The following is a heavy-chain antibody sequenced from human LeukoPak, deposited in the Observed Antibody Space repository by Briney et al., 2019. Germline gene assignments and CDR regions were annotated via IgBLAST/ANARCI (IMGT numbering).Heavy chain of an antibody. CDR3: ARGAYSYGFFDY. J-gene: IGHJ4*02. D-gene: IGHD5-18*01. CDR2: IYYSGST. Sequence: SEILSLTCTVSGGSVSSGSYYWSWIRQPPGKGLEWIGYIYYSGSTNYNPSLKSRVTISVDTSKKQFSLKLSSVTAADTAVYYCARGAYSYGFFDYWGQGTLVTVSS. V-gene: IGHV4-61*01. CDR1: GGSVSSGSYY.